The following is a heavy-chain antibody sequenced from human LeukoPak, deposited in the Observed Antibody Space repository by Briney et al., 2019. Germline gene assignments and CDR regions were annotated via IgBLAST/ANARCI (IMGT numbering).Heavy chain of an antibody. D-gene: IGHD3-3*01. CDR1: GFTFSRHW. V-gene: IGHV3-7*04. J-gene: IGHJ4*02. CDR2: IKQDGSDN. Sequence: PGGSLRLSCAASGFTFSRHWMSWVRQAPGKGLEWVANIKQDGSDNYYVASVKGRFTISRDNVKNSLYLQMNSLRAEDTAVYYCAREGNYNFDFWGQGTLVTVSS. CDR3: AREGNYNFDF.